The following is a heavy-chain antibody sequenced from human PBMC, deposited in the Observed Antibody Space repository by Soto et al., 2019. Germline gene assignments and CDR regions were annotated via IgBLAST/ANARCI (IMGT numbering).Heavy chain of an antibody. J-gene: IGHJ4*02. CDR2: LNQDGSEK. Sequence: EVQLVESGGGLVQPGGSLRLSCATSGFTFSTYWMSWVRQAPGKGLEWVANLNQDGSEKNYVEFVKGRFTISRDNAKNSLYRQMDSLRDEDTAIYYCARDANWGQGTRVTVSS. V-gene: IGHV3-7*01. CDR3: ARDAN. CDR1: GFTFSTYW.